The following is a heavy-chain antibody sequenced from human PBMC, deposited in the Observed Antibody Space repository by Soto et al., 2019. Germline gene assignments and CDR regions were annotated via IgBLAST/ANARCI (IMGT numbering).Heavy chain of an antibody. Sequence: SVKVSCKASGGTFSSYAISWVRQAPGQGLEWMGGIIPIFGTANYAQKFQGRVTITADESTSTAYMELSSLRSEDTAVYYCARDQIVLVPAAMTWFDPWGQGTLVTVSS. V-gene: IGHV1-69*13. CDR3: ARDQIVLVPAAMTWFDP. J-gene: IGHJ5*02. CDR2: IIPIFGTA. D-gene: IGHD2-2*01. CDR1: GGTFSSYA.